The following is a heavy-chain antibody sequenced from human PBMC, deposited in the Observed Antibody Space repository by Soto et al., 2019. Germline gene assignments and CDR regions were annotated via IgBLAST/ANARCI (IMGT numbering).Heavy chain of an antibody. V-gene: IGHV4-4*02. CDR1: SGSISSSNW. D-gene: IGHD4-17*01. J-gene: IGHJ4*02. Sequence: SETLSLTCAVSSGSISSSNWWSWVRQPPGKGLEWIGEIYHSGSTNYNPSLKSRVTISVDKSKNQFSLKLSSVTAADTAVYYCAVFYGDYDGGGYFDYWGQGTLVTVSS. CDR2: IYHSGST. CDR3: AVFYGDYDGGGYFDY.